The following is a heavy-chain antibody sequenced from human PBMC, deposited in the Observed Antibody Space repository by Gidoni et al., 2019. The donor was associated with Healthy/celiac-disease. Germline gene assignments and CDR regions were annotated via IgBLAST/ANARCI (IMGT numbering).Heavy chain of an antibody. V-gene: IGHV3-66*01. Sequence: EVQLVESGGGLVQPGGSLRLSCAASGFTVSSNYMSWVRQAPGKGLELVSVIYSGGSTYYANSVKGRFTISRENSKNTLYLQMNSLRAEDTAVYYCARARNYDSSGYYPGPFDYWGQGTLVTVSS. J-gene: IGHJ4*02. CDR2: IYSGGST. CDR1: GFTVSSNY. D-gene: IGHD3-22*01. CDR3: ARARNYDSSGYYPGPFDY.